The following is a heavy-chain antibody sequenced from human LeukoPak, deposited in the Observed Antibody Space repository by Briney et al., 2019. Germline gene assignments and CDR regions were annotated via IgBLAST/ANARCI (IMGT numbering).Heavy chain of an antibody. Sequence: PGGSLRLPCAASGFTMSHYGVSWVRQAPGKGLEWISGIRSAVETTHYADSVKGRFIISRDDSKNALSLQLNSLRPEDTALYYCAKHFCTGLDCSLFDSWGQGTLVTVSS. CDR3: AKHFCTGLDCSLFDS. CDR2: IRSAVETT. V-gene: IGHV3-23*01. D-gene: IGHD3/OR15-3a*01. J-gene: IGHJ4*02. CDR1: GFTMSHYG.